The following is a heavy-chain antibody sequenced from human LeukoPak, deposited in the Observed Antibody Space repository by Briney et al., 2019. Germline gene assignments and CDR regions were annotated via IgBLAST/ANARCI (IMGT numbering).Heavy chain of an antibody. V-gene: IGHV1-69*13. CDR2: IIPIFGTA. D-gene: IGHD2-21*02. CDR1: GGTFSSYA. Sequence: GASVKVSCKASGGTFSSYAISWVRQAPGQGLEWMGGIIPIFGTANYAQKFQGRVTITADESTSTAYMELSSLRSEDTAVYYCARDLYYCGGDCHPAFDIWGRGTMVTVSS. J-gene: IGHJ3*02. CDR3: ARDLYYCGGDCHPAFDI.